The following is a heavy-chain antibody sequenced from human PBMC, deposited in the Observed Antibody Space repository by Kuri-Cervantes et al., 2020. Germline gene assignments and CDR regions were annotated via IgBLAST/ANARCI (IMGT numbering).Heavy chain of an antibody. J-gene: IGHJ4*02. D-gene: IGHD4-17*01. Sequence: GGSLRLSCAASGFTFSGCAMNWVRQAPGKGLEWVSYISSSGSTIYYADSVKGRFTISRDNAKNSLYLQMNSLRAEDTAVYYCARIYGDYARIDYWGQGTRVTVSS. V-gene: IGHV3-48*04. CDR3: ARIYGDYARIDY. CDR1: GFTFSGCA. CDR2: ISSSGSTI.